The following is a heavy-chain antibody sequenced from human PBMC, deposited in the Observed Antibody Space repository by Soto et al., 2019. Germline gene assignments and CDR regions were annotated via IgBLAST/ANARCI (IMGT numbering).Heavy chain of an antibody. Sequence: TLSLTCAVHGGSFSGFYWTWIRQPPGEGLEWIGEINHSGSSNYNPPLKSRVTMSLDTSRNQFSLSLNSVTAADTAVYYCARMAGPWYFDLWGRGTLVTVSS. CDR3: ARMAGPWYFDL. CDR2: INHSGSS. J-gene: IGHJ2*01. V-gene: IGHV4-34*01. CDR1: GGSFSGFY.